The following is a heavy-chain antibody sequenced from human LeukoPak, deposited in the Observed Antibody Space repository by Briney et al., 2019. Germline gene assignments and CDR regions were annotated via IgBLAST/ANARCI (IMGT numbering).Heavy chain of an antibody. Sequence: PSETLSLTCTVSGGSVSSGSYYWSWIRQPPGKGLEWIGYIYYSGSTNYNPSLESRVTISVDTSKNQFSLKLSSVTAADTAVYYCARDFGDDSSGYYVDYWGQGTLVTVSS. CDR2: IYYSGST. J-gene: IGHJ4*02. V-gene: IGHV4-61*01. D-gene: IGHD3-22*01. CDR3: ARDFGDDSSGYYVDY. CDR1: GGSVSSGSYY.